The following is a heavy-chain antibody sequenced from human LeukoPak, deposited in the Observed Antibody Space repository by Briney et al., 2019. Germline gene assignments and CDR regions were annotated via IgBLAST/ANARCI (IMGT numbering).Heavy chain of an antibody. D-gene: IGHD4-23*01. CDR1: GYTFTSYD. CDR3: ARNRVTTVVTPGAFDI. V-gene: IGHV1-8*02. J-gene: IGHJ3*02. CDR2: MNPNSGST. Sequence: GASVKVSCKASGYTFTSYDINWVRQATGQGLEWMGWMNPNSGSTSYAQKFQGRVTMTRDTSTSTVYMELSSLRSEDTAVYYCARNRVTTVVTPGAFDIWGQGTMVTVSS.